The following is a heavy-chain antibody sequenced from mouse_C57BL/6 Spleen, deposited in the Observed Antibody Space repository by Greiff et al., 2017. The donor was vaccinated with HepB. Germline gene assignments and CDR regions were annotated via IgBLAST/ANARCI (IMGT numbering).Heavy chain of an antibody. CDR3: AREGSDYAMDY. Sequence: DVHLVESGGGLVQPGGSLKLSCAASGFTFSDYYMYWVRQTPEKRLEWVAYISNGGGSTYYPDTLKGRFTISRDNAKNTLYLQMSRLKSEDTAMYYCAREGSDYAMDYWGQGTSVTVSS. J-gene: IGHJ4*01. CDR2: ISNGGGST. CDR1: GFTFSDYY. V-gene: IGHV5-12*01. D-gene: IGHD1-1*02.